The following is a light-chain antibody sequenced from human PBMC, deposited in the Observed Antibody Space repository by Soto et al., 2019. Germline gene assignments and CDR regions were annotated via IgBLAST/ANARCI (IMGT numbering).Light chain of an antibody. CDR3: QQYFTSPLT. J-gene: IGKJ4*01. Sequence: EDELTQSPGTLSLSPGESATLSCRASQSVSSNYLAWYQQKPGQAPRLLIYGVSTRATGIPDRFSGSGSGTDFSLTISSLEPEDFALYYCQQYFTSPLTFGGGTKVEIK. CDR2: GVS. V-gene: IGKV3-20*01. CDR1: QSVSSNY.